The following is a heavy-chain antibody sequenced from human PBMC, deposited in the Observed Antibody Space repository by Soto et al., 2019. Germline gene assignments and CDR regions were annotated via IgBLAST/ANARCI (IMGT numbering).Heavy chain of an antibody. CDR3: AKRPLKFKGSYFDY. D-gene: IGHD3-10*01. V-gene: IGHV3-23*01. CDR2: ISGSGGST. Sequence: EVQVLDSGGGLVQPGGSLRLSCAASGFTFTNYPMAWVRQAPAKGLEWVSTISGSGGSTFYADSVKGRFTISRDNSKNTVYLQMNSLRVEDTAVYYCAKRPLKFKGSYFDYWGQGTLVTVSS. CDR1: GFTFTNYP. J-gene: IGHJ4*02.